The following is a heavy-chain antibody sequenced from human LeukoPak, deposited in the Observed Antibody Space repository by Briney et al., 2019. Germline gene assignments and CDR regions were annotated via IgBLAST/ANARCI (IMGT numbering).Heavy chain of an antibody. V-gene: IGHV4-31*03. J-gene: IGHJ4*02. CDR3: ASRTERDYYDSSGYYC. D-gene: IGHD3-22*01. CDR1: GGSISSGGYY. CDR2: IYYGGST. Sequence: SQTLSLTCTVSGGSISSGGYYWSWIRQHPGKGLEWIGYIYYGGSTYYNPSLKSRVTISVDTSKNQFSLKLSSVTAADTAVYYCASRTERDYYDSSGYYCWGQGTLVTVSS.